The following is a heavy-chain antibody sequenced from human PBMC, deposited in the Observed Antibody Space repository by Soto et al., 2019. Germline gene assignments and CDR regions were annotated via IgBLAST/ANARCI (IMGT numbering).Heavy chain of an antibody. J-gene: IGHJ4*02. CDR1: GFTFNTYV. V-gene: IGHV1-18*01. D-gene: IGHD1-26*01. Sequence: QVQLVQSGAEVKKPGASVTVSCQASGFTFNTYVITWVRQAPGHGLEWLGWISVYHGNTNYAQKVQGRVTMTTDTSKSTGYMELRSLRSDDTAVYYCARGGSGSYRMFDYWGQGTLVTVSS. CDR2: ISVYHGNT. CDR3: ARGGSGSYRMFDY.